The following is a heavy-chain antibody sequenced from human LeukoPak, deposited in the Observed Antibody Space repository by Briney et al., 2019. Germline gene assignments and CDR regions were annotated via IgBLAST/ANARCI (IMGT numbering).Heavy chain of an antibody. Sequence: GGSLRLSCAASGFTFSSYWMSWVRQAPGKGLEWVANIKEDGSEKYYVDSVKGRFTISRDNAQNSVYLQMNSLRAEDTAVYYCARELREHGVFDIWGQGTMVTVSS. V-gene: IGHV3-7*03. CDR3: ARELREHGVFDI. CDR2: IKEDGSEK. D-gene: IGHD1-26*01. J-gene: IGHJ3*02. CDR1: GFTFSSYW.